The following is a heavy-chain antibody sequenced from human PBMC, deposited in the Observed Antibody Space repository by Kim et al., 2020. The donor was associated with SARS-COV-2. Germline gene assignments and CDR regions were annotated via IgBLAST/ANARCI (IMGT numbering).Heavy chain of an antibody. Sequence: GGSLRLSCAASGFTFSSYAMSWVRQAPGKGLEWVSAISGSGGSTYYADSVKGRFTISRDNSKNTLYLQMNSLRAEDTAVYYCAKDQAHNRITMIVVDVYYYYGMDVWGQGTTVTVSS. CDR3: AKDQAHNRITMIVVDVYYYYGMDV. CDR1: GFTFSSYA. CDR2: ISGSGGST. J-gene: IGHJ6*02. V-gene: IGHV3-23*01. D-gene: IGHD3-22*01.